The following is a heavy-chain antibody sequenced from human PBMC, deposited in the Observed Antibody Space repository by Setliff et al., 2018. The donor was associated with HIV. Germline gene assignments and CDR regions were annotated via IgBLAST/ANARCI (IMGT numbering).Heavy chain of an antibody. CDR2: IIPIFGTP. CDR3: ATNPEMATINYYYYYMDV. J-gene: IGHJ6*03. Sequence: VKVSCKASGGTFGSYGISWVRQAPGQGLEWMGQIIPIFGTPRYAQKFQGRVTITADESTSTVYMELSSLRSEDTAVYYCATNPEMATINYYYYYMDVWGKGTTVTVSS. CDR1: GGTFGSYG. V-gene: IGHV1-69*13. D-gene: IGHD5-12*01.